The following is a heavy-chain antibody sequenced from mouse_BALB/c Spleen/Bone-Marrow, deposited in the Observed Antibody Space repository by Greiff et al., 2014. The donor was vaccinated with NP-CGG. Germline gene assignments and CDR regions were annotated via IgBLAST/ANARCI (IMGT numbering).Heavy chain of an antibody. CDR3: ARSAYGGSYGFAY. D-gene: IGHD1-1*01. CDR1: GYTFTSYW. Sequence: QVHVKQSGAELAKPGASLKMSCKASGYTFTSYWMHWVKQRPGQGLEWIGYINPSTDYTEYNQKFKDKATLTADKSSSTAFMQLSSLTSEDSAVYYCARSAYGGSYGFAYWGQGTLVTVSA. CDR2: INPSTDYT. V-gene: IGHV1-7*01. J-gene: IGHJ3*01.